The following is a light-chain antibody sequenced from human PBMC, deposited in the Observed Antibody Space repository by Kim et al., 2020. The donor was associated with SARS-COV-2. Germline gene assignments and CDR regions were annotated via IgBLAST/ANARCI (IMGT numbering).Light chain of an antibody. CDR2: GKN. CDR1: SLRSYY. V-gene: IGLV3-19*01. CDR3: NSRDSSGNHYV. J-gene: IGLJ1*01. Sequence: SSELTQDPAVSVALGQTVRITCQGDSLRSYYASWYQQKPGQAPVLVIYGKNNRPSGIPDRFSGSSSGNTASLTITGGQAEDEADYYCNSRDSSGNHYVFG.